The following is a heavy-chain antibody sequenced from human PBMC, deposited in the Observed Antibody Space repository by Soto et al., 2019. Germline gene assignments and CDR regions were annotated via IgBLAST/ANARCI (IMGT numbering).Heavy chain of an antibody. Sequence: QITLKESGPTLVKPTQTLTLTCTFSGFSLITSGVGVGWIRQPPGKALEWLALIYWDDDKRYSPSLKSRLTIPKETSKNQVVRTMTNMDPVDTATYYCAHLTYYYDSSGYYSRAAYFPHWGQGTLVTVSS. V-gene: IGHV2-5*02. D-gene: IGHD3-22*01. CDR2: IYWDDDK. J-gene: IGHJ1*01. CDR1: GFSLITSGVG. CDR3: AHLTYYYDSSGYYSRAAYFPH.